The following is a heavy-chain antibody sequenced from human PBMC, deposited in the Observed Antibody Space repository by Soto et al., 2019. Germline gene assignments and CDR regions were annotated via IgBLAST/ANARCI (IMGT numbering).Heavy chain of an antibody. Sequence: GGSLRLSCAASGFTFSSYGMHWVRQAPGKGLEWVSGFRTSGDGGTTYYADSVKGRFTISRDNSKNMLFLQMNSLRAEDTAIYYCAKKVNSGPGSQYFDYWGQGTLVTVSS. D-gene: IGHD3-10*01. CDR3: AKKVNSGPGSQYFDY. V-gene: IGHV3-23*01. J-gene: IGHJ4*02. CDR2: FRTSGDGGTT. CDR1: GFTFSSYG.